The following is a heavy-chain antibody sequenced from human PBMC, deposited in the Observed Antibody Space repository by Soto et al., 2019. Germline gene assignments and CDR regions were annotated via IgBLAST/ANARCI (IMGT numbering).Heavy chain of an antibody. D-gene: IGHD3-9*01. CDR1: DFIFSNYG. J-gene: IGHJ5*02. Sequence: QVQLVESGGGVVQPGRSLRLSCAASDFIFSNYGMHWVRQAPGKGLEWVAVISYDGSTEYYSDSVKGRFTISRDNSKNTLFLQMTSLRAEDTAVYYCAKATYHDILTGYRDLDLWGQGTLVTVSS. CDR2: ISYDGSTE. V-gene: IGHV3-30*18. CDR3: AKATYHDILTGYRDLDL.